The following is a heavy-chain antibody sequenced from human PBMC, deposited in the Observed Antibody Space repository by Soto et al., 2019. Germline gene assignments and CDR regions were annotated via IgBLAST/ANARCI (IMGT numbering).Heavy chain of an antibody. CDR2: IDWDDEK. CDR1: GFSLSTSGMC. D-gene: IGHD6-19*01. CDR3: ARIRNTRGSGWYYFDY. J-gene: IGHJ4*02. V-gene: IGHV2-70*01. Sequence: SGPTLVNPTQTLRLTCTFSGFSLSTSGMCVSWIRQPPGKALEWLALIDWDDEKYYSTSLKTRLTISKDTSKNQVVLTMTNMDPVDTDTYYCARIRNTRGSGWYYFDYWGQGTLVTVSS.